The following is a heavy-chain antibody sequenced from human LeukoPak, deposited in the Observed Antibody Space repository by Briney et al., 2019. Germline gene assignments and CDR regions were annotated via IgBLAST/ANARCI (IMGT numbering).Heavy chain of an antibody. Sequence: ASVKVSCKASGYTFTGYNIHWVRQAPGQGLEWMGWINPNSGGTNYAQKFQGRVTMTRDTPISTAYMELNRLRSDDTAVYYCARGQYYDFWSGYYYSPHFDYWGQGTLVTVSS. J-gene: IGHJ4*02. D-gene: IGHD3-3*01. V-gene: IGHV1-2*02. CDR2: INPNSGGT. CDR1: GYTFTGYN. CDR3: ARGQYYDFWSGYYYSPHFDY.